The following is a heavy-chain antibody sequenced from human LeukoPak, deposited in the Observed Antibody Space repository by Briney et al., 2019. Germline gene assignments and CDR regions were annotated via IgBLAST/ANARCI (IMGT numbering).Heavy chain of an antibody. Sequence: GGSLRLSCAASGFTFNSYAMGWVRQAPGKGLEWVSSISGSGGSTDYADSVKGRFTISRDNSKNTLYLQMNSLRAEDTAVYYCARPPSVVAVVAVDYWGQGTLVTVSS. CDR2: ISGSGGST. V-gene: IGHV3-23*01. CDR3: ARPPSVVAVVAVDY. D-gene: IGHD2-15*01. J-gene: IGHJ4*02. CDR1: GFTFNSYA.